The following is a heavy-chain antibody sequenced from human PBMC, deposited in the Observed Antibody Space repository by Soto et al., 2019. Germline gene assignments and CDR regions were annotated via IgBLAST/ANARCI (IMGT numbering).Heavy chain of an antibody. CDR3: TTGSVEGA. V-gene: IGHV3-15*07. CDR2: IKRKIDGEKT. CDR1: GFSFSNAW. Sequence: GGSLRLSCAASGFSFSNAWMNWVRQAPGKGLEWVGRIKRKIDGEKTDYAAPVKGRFTISRDDSKNTLSLQMNSLKADDTAVYYCTTGSVEGAWGQGTTVTVSS. J-gene: IGHJ6*02.